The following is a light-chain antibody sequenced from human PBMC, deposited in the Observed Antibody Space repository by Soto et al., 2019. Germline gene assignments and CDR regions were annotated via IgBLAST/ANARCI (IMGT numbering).Light chain of an antibody. Sequence: QAVVTQPPSASGTPGQRVTISCSGSRSNIGSNTVNWYQQLPETAPKLLIYSNNQRPSGVPDRFSGSKSGTSASLAISGLQSEDEADYYCAAWDGSLNGWVFGGGTKVTVL. V-gene: IGLV1-44*01. CDR1: RSNIGSNT. CDR2: SNN. CDR3: AAWDGSLNGWV. J-gene: IGLJ3*02.